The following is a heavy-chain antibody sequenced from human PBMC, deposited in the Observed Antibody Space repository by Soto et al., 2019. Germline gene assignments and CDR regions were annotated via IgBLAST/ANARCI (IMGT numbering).Heavy chain of an antibody. V-gene: IGHV3-23*01. J-gene: IGHJ4*02. CDR1: GFTFSIYA. CDR2: ISKSGDRS. D-gene: IGHD2-8*01. Sequence: EVQLLESGGGLVQPGGSLRLSCAASGFTFSIYAMSWVRQAPGKGLEWVSGISKSGDRSYYADSGKGRFTISRDNSKNTLYLQMNRLRAEDTAVYFCAKPQVAECGHGVCYSPDHWCQGTLVTVSS. CDR3: AKPQVAECGHGVCYSPDH.